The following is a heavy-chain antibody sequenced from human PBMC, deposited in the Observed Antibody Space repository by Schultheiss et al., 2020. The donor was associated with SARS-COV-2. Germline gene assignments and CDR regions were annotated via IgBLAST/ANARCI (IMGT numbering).Heavy chain of an antibody. Sequence: SQTLSLTCAVYGGSFSGYYWSWIRQPPGKGLEWIGEINHSGSTNYSPSFQGHVTISADKSISTAYLQWSSLKASDTAMYYCAKDGRHSSSSDEYYYYYYGMDVWGQGTTVTVSS. CDR1: GGSFSGYY. CDR2: INHSGST. CDR3: AKDGRHSSSSDEYYYYYYGMDV. D-gene: IGHD6-13*01. V-gene: IGHV4-34*01. J-gene: IGHJ6*02.